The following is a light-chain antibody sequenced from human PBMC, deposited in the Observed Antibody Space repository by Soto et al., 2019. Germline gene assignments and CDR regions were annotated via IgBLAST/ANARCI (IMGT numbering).Light chain of an antibody. CDR1: QSISSK. CDR2: GVS. CDR3: QQYNNWPSGT. Sequence: EIVMTQSPATLSVSPGERATLSCRASQSISSKLAWYQQKPGQAPRLLIYGVSTRATGIPARFSGSGSGTEFTLTISSLQSEDFAVYYCQQYNNWPSGTFGQGTKVEIK. J-gene: IGKJ1*01. V-gene: IGKV3-15*01.